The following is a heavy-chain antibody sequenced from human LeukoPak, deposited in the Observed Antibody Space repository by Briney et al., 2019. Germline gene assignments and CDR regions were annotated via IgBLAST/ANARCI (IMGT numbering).Heavy chain of an antibody. CDR2: IYSDGST. J-gene: IGHJ4*02. Sequence: GGSLRLSCAASGLTVSSNYVTWVRQVPGKGLEWVSVIYSDGSTYYADSVKGRFTISRDNSKNTLYLQMNSLRVEDTAVYYCAKKRRPVAGTDLFDYWGQGTLVTVSS. CDR3: AKKRRPVAGTDLFDY. CDR1: GLTVSSNY. D-gene: IGHD6-19*01. V-gene: IGHV3-53*01.